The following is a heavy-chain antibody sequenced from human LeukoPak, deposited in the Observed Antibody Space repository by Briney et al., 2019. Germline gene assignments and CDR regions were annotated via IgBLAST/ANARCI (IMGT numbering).Heavy chain of an antibody. CDR1: GFTFSSYW. CDR2: IKQDGSEK. CDR3: ARDYLTYSSGWYSDAFDI. Sequence: GGSLRLSCAASGFTFSSYWVSWVRQAPGKGLEWVANIKQDGSEKYYVDSVKGRFTISRDNAKNSLYLQMNSLRAEDTAVYYCARDYLTYSSGWYSDAFDIWGQGTMVTVSS. D-gene: IGHD6-19*01. V-gene: IGHV3-7*01. J-gene: IGHJ3*02.